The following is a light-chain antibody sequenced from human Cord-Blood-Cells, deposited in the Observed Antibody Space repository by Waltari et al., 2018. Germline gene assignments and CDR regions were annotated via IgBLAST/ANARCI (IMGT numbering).Light chain of an antibody. Sequence: EIVLTQSPATLSLSPGERATLSCRASQSVSSYLAWYQQKPGQAPRLLFYDASNRATGIPARFSGSGSETDFTLTISSLEPEDFAVYYCQQRSNWPPTFGQGTKLEIK. CDR2: DAS. CDR1: QSVSSY. V-gene: IGKV3-11*01. CDR3: QQRSNWPPT. J-gene: IGKJ2*01.